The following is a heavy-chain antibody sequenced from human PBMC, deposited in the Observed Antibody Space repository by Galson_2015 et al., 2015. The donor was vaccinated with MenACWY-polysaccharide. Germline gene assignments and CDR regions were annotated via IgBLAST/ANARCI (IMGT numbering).Heavy chain of an antibody. V-gene: IGHV3-30*04. CDR2: LSYDGSET. D-gene: IGHD3-9*01. CDR3: DTGCYYDILTGYALDY. J-gene: IGHJ4*02. Sequence: VHQGPGNGVEQVAALSYDGSETYYPSSVMGPFTVSRDNSNNLGDVQMNSLKVEDRAVYHCDTGCYYDILTGYALDYWGLGTLVTLSS.